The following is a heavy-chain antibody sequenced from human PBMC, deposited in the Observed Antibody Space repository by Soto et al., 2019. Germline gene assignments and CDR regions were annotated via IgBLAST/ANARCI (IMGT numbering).Heavy chain of an antibody. CDR3: AKTRGYFDY. D-gene: IGHD1-26*01. Sequence: GSLRLSCAASGFTFINYAMTWARQAPGKGLEWVSVLTGSGVNTFYADSVKGRFTISRDNSKNMVYLQMNGLRADDTAVYYCAKTRGYFDYWGLGTLVTVSS. J-gene: IGHJ4*02. CDR2: LTGSGVNT. V-gene: IGHV3-23*01. CDR1: GFTFINYA.